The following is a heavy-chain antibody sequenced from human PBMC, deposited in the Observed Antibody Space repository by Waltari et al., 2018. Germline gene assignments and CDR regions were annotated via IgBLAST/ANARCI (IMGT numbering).Heavy chain of an antibody. CDR1: GGTFSSDV. D-gene: IGHD3-22*01. J-gene: IGHJ4*02. V-gene: IGHV1-69*08. Sequence: QVQLVQSGAEVKKPESSVKVSCKASGGTFSSDVIRWVRPVPGHGLEWMGRIKPVDGTTDYVQKCQGRCTLTGDKSTNTAYMELSSLKSEDTGIYYCAKEGVYQWRVVVISMLDHWGQGTLVTVSS. CDR3: AKEGVYQWRVVVISMLDH. CDR2: IKPVDGTT.